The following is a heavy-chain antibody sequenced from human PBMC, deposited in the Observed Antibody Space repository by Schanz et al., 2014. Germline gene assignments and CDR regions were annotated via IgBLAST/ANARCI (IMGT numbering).Heavy chain of an antibody. D-gene: IGHD5-12*01. CDR1: GFSFSSYA. V-gene: IGHV3-48*01. Sequence: EVQLLESGGGLVQPGGSLRLSCATSGFSFSSYAINWVRQAPGKGLEWVSYIRSSSTPIYYADSVKGRFTISRDNSKNTVYIQMNSLRAEDTAVYYCARKVVATIGGYYDNWGQGTLVIVSS. CDR2: IRSSSTPI. CDR3: ARKVVATIGGYYDN. J-gene: IGHJ4*02.